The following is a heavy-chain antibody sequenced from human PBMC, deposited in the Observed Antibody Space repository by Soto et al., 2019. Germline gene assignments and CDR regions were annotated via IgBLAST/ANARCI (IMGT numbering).Heavy chain of an antibody. CDR1: GYSFTSYW. D-gene: IGHD1-1*01. Sequence: PGESLKISCKGSGYSFTSYWISWVRQMPGKGLEWMGRIDPSDSYTNYSPSFQGHVTISADKSISTAYLQWSSLKASDTAMYYWAREEKEVNGFDPWGQGTLVTVSS. CDR2: IDPSDSYT. V-gene: IGHV5-10-1*01. CDR3: AREEKEVNGFDP. J-gene: IGHJ5*02.